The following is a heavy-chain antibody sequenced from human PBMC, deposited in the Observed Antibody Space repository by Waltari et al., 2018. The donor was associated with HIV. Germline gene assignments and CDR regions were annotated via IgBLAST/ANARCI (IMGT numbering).Heavy chain of an antibody. CDR3: AREGSTVASFHH. Sequence: EVQLVESGGGLVQPGGSLRLSCAASGFSFKTHWMTWVRLAPGKGLEWVANIKDDGSDKFYVDSVNGRFTISRDNAKNSLYLQMNSLRVEDTAIYYCAREGSTVASFHHWGQGTLVTVSS. V-gene: IGHV3-7*01. D-gene: IGHD4-17*01. CDR2: IKDDGSDK. J-gene: IGHJ1*01. CDR1: GFSFKTHW.